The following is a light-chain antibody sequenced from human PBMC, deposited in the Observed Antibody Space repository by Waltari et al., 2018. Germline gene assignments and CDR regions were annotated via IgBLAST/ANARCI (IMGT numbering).Light chain of an antibody. CDR3: QHYSSSSWT. CDR2: GAS. V-gene: IGKV3-20*01. J-gene: IGKJ1*01. Sequence: EIVLTQSPGTLSLSPGDRATLPCRASQSVSSTYLAWYQQKPGQAPGLLIYGASSRATGIPDRFSGSGSGTDFTLTISRLEPEDFAVYYCQHYSSSSWTFGQGTKVEIK. CDR1: QSVSSTY.